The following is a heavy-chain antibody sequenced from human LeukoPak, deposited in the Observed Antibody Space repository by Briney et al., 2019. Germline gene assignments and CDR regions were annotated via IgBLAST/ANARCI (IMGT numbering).Heavy chain of an antibody. Sequence: PGGSLRLSCAASGFTFSSYVISWVRQAPGKGLEWVSAISGSGGSTYYTDSVKGRFTISRDNSKNTLYLQMNSLRAEDTAVYQCAKGRYYHDNSDAFEIWGQGTMVTVSS. J-gene: IGHJ3*02. V-gene: IGHV3-23*01. CDR3: AKGRYYHDNSDAFEI. CDR1: GFTFSSYV. CDR2: ISGSGGST. D-gene: IGHD3-22*01.